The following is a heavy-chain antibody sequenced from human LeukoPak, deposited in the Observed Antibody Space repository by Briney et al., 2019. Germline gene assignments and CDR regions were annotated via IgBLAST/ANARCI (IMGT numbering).Heavy chain of an antibody. V-gene: IGHV4-4*07. CDR1: GGSISSYY. D-gene: IGHD2-2*01. CDR2: IYSSGST. J-gene: IGHJ1*01. CDR3: ARGGGVPAANPFQH. Sequence: PSETLSLTCTVSGGSISSYYWSWIRQPAGKGLEWIGRIYSSGSTNYNPSLKSRVTMSVDTSKNQFSLKLSSVTAADTAVYYCARGGGVPAANPFQHWGQGTLVTVSS.